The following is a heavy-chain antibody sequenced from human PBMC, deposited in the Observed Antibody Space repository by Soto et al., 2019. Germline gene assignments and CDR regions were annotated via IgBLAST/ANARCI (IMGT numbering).Heavy chain of an antibody. CDR2: ISYDGSNK. V-gene: IGHV3-30-3*01. Sequence: QVQLVESGGGVVQPGRSLRLSCAASGFTFSSYAMHWVRQAPGKGLEWVAVISYDGSNKYYADSVKGRFTISRDNSKNTLYLQMNRLRAEDTAVYYCARDASSGWYRALDYWGQGTLVTVSS. J-gene: IGHJ4*02. CDR1: GFTFSSYA. CDR3: ARDASSGWYRALDY. D-gene: IGHD6-19*01.